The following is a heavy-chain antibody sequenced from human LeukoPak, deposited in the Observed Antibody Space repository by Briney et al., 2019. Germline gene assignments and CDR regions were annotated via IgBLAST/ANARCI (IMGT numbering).Heavy chain of an antibody. J-gene: IGHJ1*01. CDR2: MNPNSGNT. V-gene: IGHV1-8*01. Sequence: ASVKVSCKASGYTFTSYDINWVRQATGQGLEWMGWMNPNSGNTGYAQKFQGRVTMTRNTSISTAYMELSSLRSEDTAVYYCAKSYYYDSSGYYLGFLYAEYFQHWGQGTLVTVSS. CDR3: AKSYYYDSSGYYLGFLYAEYFQH. CDR1: GYTFTSYD. D-gene: IGHD3-22*01.